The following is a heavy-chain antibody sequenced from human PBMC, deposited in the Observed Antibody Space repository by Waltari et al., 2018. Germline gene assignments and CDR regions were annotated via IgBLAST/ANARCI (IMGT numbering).Heavy chain of an antibody. CDR2: IKEDGSET. CDR3: ARGRMLTGMDV. Sequence: EEQLVESGGDLVQPGGSLRLSCAASGFSFSNYWMTWVRQAPGKGVEGVAKIKEDGSETHYGVSMKGRFTISRDNAKNSLYLQMNSLRVDDTAVYYCARGRMLTGMDVWGQGTTVTVSS. J-gene: IGHJ6*02. D-gene: IGHD3-10*02. V-gene: IGHV3-7*01. CDR1: GFSFSNYW.